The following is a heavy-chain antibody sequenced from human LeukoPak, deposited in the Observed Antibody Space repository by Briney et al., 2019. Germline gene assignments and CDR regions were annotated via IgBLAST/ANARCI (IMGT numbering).Heavy chain of an antibody. D-gene: IGHD2-8*01. J-gene: IGHJ4*02. CDR1: GGSISSGDYY. V-gene: IGHV4-30-4*01. CDR3: ARVRMRLRAYYFDY. CDR2: IYYSGST. Sequence: PSETLSLTCTVSGGSISSGDYYWSWIRQPPGKGLEWIGYIYYSGSTYYNSSLKSRVTISVDTSKNQFSLKLSSVTAADTAVYYCARVRMRLRAYYFDYWGQGTLVTVSS.